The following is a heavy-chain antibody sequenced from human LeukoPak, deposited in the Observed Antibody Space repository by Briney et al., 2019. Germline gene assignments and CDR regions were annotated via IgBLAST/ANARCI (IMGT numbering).Heavy chain of an antibody. D-gene: IGHD3-16*02. V-gene: IGHV4-34*01. CDR3: ARVRYDYAWGSYRPPFDY. Sequence: PSETLSLTCAVYGGSFSGYYWSWIRQPPGKGLEWIGEINHSGSTNYNPSLTSRVTTSVDTSKNQFSLKLSSVTAADTAVYYCARVRYDYAWGSYRPPFDYWGQGTLVTVSS. J-gene: IGHJ4*02. CDR2: INHSGST. CDR1: GGSFSGYY.